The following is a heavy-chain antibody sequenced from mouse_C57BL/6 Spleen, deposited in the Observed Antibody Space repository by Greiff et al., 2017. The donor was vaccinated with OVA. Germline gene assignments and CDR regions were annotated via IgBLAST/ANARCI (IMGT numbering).Heavy chain of an antibody. D-gene: IGHD2-3*01. CDR2: IDPSDSYT. V-gene: IGHV1-69*01. CDR1: GYTFTSYW. J-gene: IGHJ4*01. Sequence: QVQLQQPGAELVMPGASVQLSCKASGYTFTSYWMHWVKQRPGQGLEWIGEIDPSDSYTNYNQKFKGKSTLTVDKSSSTAYMELNSLTSEDSAVYYCARGLLRYAMDYWGQGTSVTVSS. CDR3: ARGLLRYAMDY.